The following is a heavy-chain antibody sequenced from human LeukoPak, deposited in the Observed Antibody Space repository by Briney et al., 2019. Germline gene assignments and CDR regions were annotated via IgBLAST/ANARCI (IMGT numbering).Heavy chain of an antibody. Sequence: ASVKVSCKASGYTFTGYYVHWVRLAPGQELEWMGWINPNSGGTNYAQKFQGRVTMTRDTSISTAYMELSRLRSDDTAVYYCAREWFGELPSWFDPWGQGTLVTVSS. CDR3: AREWFGELPSWFDP. CDR1: GYTFTGYY. D-gene: IGHD3-10*01. V-gene: IGHV1-2*02. CDR2: INPNSGGT. J-gene: IGHJ5*02.